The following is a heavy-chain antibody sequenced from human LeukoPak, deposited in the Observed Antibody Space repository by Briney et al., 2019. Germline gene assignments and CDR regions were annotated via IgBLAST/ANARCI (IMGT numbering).Heavy chain of an antibody. J-gene: IGHJ3*02. CDR1: GFTFSSYW. Sequence: GGSLRLSCAASGFTFSSYWMHWVRQTPGKGLMWVSRIESDGSTIYADSVKGRFTISRDNAKNSLYLQMKSLRAEDTAVYYCARSTVTDDVNDAFDIWGQGTMVTVSS. CDR3: ARSTVTDDVNDAFDI. D-gene: IGHD4-17*01. CDR2: IESDGST. V-gene: IGHV3-74*01.